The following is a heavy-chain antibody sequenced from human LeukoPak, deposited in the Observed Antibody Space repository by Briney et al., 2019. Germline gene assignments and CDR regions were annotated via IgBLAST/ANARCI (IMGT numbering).Heavy chain of an antibody. CDR3: ARKSIAARYYYYYYMDV. D-gene: IGHD6-6*01. CDR2: IKQDGSEK. V-gene: IGHV3-7*01. J-gene: IGHJ6*03. CDR1: GFTFSSYW. Sequence: GGSLRLSCAASGFTFSSYWMSWVRQAPGKGLEWVANIKQDGSEKYYVDSAKGRFTISRDNAKNSLYLQMNSLRAEDTAVYYCARKSIAARYYYYYYMDVWGKGTTVTVSS.